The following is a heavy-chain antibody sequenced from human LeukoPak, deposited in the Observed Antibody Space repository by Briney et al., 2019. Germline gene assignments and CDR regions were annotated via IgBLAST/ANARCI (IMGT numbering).Heavy chain of an antibody. V-gene: IGHV3-21*01. Sequence: GGSLRLSCAASGFTFSSYSMNWVRQAPGKGLEWVSSISSSSSYIYYAGSVKGRFTISRDNAKNSLYLQMNSLRAEDTAVYYCARDRWFGELLYFDYWGQGTLVTVSS. CDR2: ISSSSSYI. J-gene: IGHJ4*02. CDR3: ARDRWFGELLYFDY. D-gene: IGHD3-10*01. CDR1: GFTFSSYS.